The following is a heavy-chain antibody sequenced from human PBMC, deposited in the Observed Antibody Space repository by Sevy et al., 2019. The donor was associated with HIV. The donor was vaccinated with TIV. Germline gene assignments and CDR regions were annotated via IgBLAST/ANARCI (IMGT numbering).Heavy chain of an antibody. Sequence: LSLTCAASGFTFSSYSMNWVRQAPGKGLEWVSSISSRNIYIYYVDSVKGRFTISRDNAKNSLDLQMNSLRAEDTAVYYCARGVGVVGGVIDSWGQGTLVTVSS. CDR2: ISSRNIYI. V-gene: IGHV3-21*01. J-gene: IGHJ4*02. D-gene: IGHD3-10*01. CDR3: ARGVGVVGGVIDS. CDR1: GFTFSSYS.